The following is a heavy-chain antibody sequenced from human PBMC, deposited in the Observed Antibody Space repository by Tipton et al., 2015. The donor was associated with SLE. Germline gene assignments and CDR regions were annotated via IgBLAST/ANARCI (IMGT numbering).Heavy chain of an antibody. J-gene: IGHJ4*02. D-gene: IGHD3-22*01. CDR1: GFTFSSYA. CDR2: ISGSGGST. Sequence: LRLSCAASGFTFSSYAMSWVRQAPGKGLEWVSAISGSGGSTYYADSVKGRFTISRDNSKNTLYLQMNSLRAEDTAVYYCARDLKMYYDSSGPSSWGQGTLVTVSA. V-gene: IGHV3-23*01. CDR3: ARDLKMYYDSSGPSS.